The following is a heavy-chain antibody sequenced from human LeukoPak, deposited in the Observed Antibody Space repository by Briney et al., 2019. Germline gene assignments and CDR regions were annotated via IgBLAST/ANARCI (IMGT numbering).Heavy chain of an antibody. CDR2: IYTSGST. J-gene: IGHJ4*02. D-gene: IGHD5-24*01. V-gene: IGHV4-61*02. CDR1: GGSISSGSYY. CDR3: ARSDGYNFQS. Sequence: KPSQTLSLTCTVSGGSISSGSYYWSWIRQPAGKGLEWIGRIYTSGSTNYNPSLKSRATISVDTSKNQFSLKLSSVTAADTAVYYCARSDGYNFQSWGQGTLVTVSS.